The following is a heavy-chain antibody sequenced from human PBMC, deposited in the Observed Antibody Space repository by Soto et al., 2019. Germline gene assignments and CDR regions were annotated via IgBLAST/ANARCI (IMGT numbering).Heavy chain of an antibody. CDR2: MNTNSGNA. CDR1: GYTFTSYD. D-gene: IGHD2-15*01. Sequence: QVQLVQSGAEVKKPGASVKVSCKASGYTFTSYDINWVRQATGQGLESMGWMNTNSGNAGFAQKFHGRVTMTRNTSISTAYMELSSPRSEDTAVYYCARGPQDILDHWGQGTLVTVSS. J-gene: IGHJ4*02. CDR3: ARGPQDILDH. V-gene: IGHV1-8*01.